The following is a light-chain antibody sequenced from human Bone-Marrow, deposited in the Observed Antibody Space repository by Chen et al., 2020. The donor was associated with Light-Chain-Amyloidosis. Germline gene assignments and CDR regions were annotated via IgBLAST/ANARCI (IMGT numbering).Light chain of an antibody. V-gene: IGKV3-11*01. Sequence: EIVLTQSPGTLSLSTGERATLSCRASQSVNNYLAWYQQKPGQAPKLLIYDAYNRAAGIPDRFSGSGSGTDFTLTISSLEPEDFAVYYCQQRASWPGTFGPGTKVDIK. CDR2: DAY. CDR1: QSVNNY. CDR3: QQRASWPGT. J-gene: IGKJ3*01.